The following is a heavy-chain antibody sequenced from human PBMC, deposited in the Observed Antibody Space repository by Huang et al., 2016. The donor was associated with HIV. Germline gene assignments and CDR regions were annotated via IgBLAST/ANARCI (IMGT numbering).Heavy chain of an antibody. CDR3: VKGDIVGTANFFDY. D-gene: IGHD1-26*01. J-gene: IGHJ4*02. CDR2: ISWNSANI. Sequence: EVQLVESGGNLIQTGGSLRLACSASGFRFDNSAMYWVREATGKGLEWVSSISWNSANIAYGDSVKGRFTISRDNARNSLYLQMNSLRPDDTALYYCVKGDIVGTANFFDYWGQGTQVSVSS. CDR1: GFRFDNSA. V-gene: IGHV3-9*01.